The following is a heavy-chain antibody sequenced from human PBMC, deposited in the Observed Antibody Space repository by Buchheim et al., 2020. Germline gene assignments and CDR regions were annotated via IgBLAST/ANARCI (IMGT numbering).Heavy chain of an antibody. CDR1: GFTFSDHY. Sequence: EVQLVESGGGLVQPGGSLRLSCAASGFTFSDHYMDWVRQAPGKGLEWVGRTRKKTNSYTTEYAASVKGRFTISRDDSKNSLYLQVNSLRTEDTAVYYCARVDHTGGYSFDLWGRGTL. D-gene: IGHD2-8*02. V-gene: IGHV3-72*01. J-gene: IGHJ2*01. CDR2: TRKKTNSYTT. CDR3: ARVDHTGGYSFDL.